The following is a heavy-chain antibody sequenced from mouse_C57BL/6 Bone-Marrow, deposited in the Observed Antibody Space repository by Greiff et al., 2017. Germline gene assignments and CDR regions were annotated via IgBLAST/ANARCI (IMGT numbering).Heavy chain of an antibody. V-gene: IGHV1-81*01. Sequence: VQLVESGAELARPGASVKLSCTASGYTFTSYGISWVKQRTGQGLEWIGAIYPRSGNTYYNEKFKGKATLTADKSSSTAYLELRSLTSEDSAVYFCAREPHYYGSSYWFAYWGQGTQVTVSA. CDR3: AREPHYYGSSYWFAY. CDR1: GYTFTSYG. J-gene: IGHJ3*01. D-gene: IGHD1-1*01. CDR2: IYPRSGNT.